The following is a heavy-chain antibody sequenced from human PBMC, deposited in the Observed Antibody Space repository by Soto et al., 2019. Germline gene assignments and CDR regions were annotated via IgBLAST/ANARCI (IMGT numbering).Heavy chain of an antibody. V-gene: IGHV1-2*02. CDR2: IGPESGAT. Sequence: QVQLVQSGAEVKRPGASVKVSCKASGYTFTGLYIHWVRQAPEQGPEWMGEIGPESGATRYAQKFQGRVTMSRATSITTVYMELKSLIPDDTAVYYCGRGRSGQIVVFYWGQGTPVTVSS. CDR3: GRGRSGQIVVFY. J-gene: IGHJ4*02. CDR1: GYTFTGLY. D-gene: IGHD1-26*01.